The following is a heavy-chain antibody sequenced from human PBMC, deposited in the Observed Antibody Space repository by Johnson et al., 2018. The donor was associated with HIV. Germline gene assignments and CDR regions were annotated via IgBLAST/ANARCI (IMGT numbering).Heavy chain of an antibody. CDR1: GFTFNIFA. J-gene: IGHJ3*02. Sequence: VQLVESGGGLVQPGGSLRLSCAASGFTFNIFAMSWVRQAPGKGLEWVSGISGSGESAYYADSVKGRFTIARYNSKNTLSLQMKSLRAEDTAVYYCAKPGGSSWYFDAFDIWGQGTMVTVSS. D-gene: IGHD6-13*01. CDR2: ISGSGESA. CDR3: AKPGGSSWYFDAFDI. V-gene: IGHV3-23*04.